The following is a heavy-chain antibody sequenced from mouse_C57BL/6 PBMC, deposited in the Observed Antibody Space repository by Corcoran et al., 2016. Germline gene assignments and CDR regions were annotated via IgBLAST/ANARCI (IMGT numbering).Heavy chain of an antibody. V-gene: IGHV9-3*01. CDR1: GYTFTTYG. CDR2: INTYSGVP. D-gene: IGHD2-4*01. CDR3: AREGLRRFAY. Sequence: QIQLVQSGPELKKPGETVKISCKASGYTFTTYGMSWVKQAPGKGLKWMGWINTYSGVPTYADDFKGRFAFSLETSASTAYLLINNLKNEDTATYFCAREGLRRFAYWGQGTLVTVSA. J-gene: IGHJ3*01.